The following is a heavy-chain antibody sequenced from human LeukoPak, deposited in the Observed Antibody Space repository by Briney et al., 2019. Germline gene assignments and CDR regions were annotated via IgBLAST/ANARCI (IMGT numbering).Heavy chain of an antibody. CDR2: MYYSGNS. Sequence: KPSETLSLTCTVSGGSISSYYWSWIRQPPGKGLEWIGYMYYSGNSKYNPSLKSRVTISVNTSKNQFSLKLSSVTVADTAVYYCATGDQEKYCSGGNCYSGYFHHWGQGTLVTVSS. J-gene: IGHJ1*01. CDR3: ATGDQEKYCSGGNCYSGYFHH. D-gene: IGHD2-15*01. V-gene: IGHV4-59*01. CDR1: GGSISSYY.